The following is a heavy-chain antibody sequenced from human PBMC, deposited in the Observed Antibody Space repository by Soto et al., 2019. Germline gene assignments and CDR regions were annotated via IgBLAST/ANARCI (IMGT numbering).Heavy chain of an antibody. CDR2: ISDDGSNK. J-gene: IGHJ6*02. D-gene: IGHD5-12*01. Sequence: QVQLVESGGGVVQPGRSLRLSCAASGFTFSSYGIHWVRQAPGKGLEWVAVISDDGSNKHYADSVKGRFAISRDNSKNTLHLQMNSLRAEDTAVYYCAKGKPTSYYGMDVWGQGTTVAVSS. CDR1: GFTFSSYG. CDR3: AKGKPTSYYGMDV. V-gene: IGHV3-30*18.